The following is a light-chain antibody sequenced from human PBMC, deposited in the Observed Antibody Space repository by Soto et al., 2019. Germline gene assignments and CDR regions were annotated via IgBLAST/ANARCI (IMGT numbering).Light chain of an antibody. CDR3: SSYTTTTRL. CDR2: EVS. V-gene: IGLV2-14*01. Sequence: QSALTQPASVSGSPGQLITISCTGTSSDIGSNNYVSWFQQRPGKAPTLIIYEVSNRPSGVSNHFSGSTSGNTASLTISGLLPEDEAEYYCSSYTTTTRLFGGGTQLTVL. CDR1: SSDIGSNNY. J-gene: IGLJ2*01.